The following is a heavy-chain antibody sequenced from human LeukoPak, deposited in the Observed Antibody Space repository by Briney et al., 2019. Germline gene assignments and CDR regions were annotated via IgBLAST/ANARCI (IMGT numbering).Heavy chain of an antibody. D-gene: IGHD2-15*01. V-gene: IGHV3-23*01. Sequence: PGGSLRLSCAASGFTFSSYAMSWARQAPGKGLEWVSAISGSGGSTYYADSVKGRFTISRDNSKNTLYLQMNSLRAEDTAVYYCAKVWGVVVAAPFDYWGQGTLVTVSS. CDR3: AKVWGVVVAAPFDY. CDR2: ISGSGGST. J-gene: IGHJ4*02. CDR1: GFTFSSYA.